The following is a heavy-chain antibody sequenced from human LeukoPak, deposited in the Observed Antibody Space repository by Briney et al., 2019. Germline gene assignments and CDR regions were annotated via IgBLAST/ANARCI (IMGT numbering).Heavy chain of an antibody. Sequence: SETLSLTCTVSGDCMASGTYSWGWIRQPPGKGLEWIGSIYYSGSTYYNPSLKSRVTISVDTSKNQFPLKLSSVTAADTAVYYCARHAGGIAATGTRPFDYWGQGTLVTVSS. J-gene: IGHJ4*02. CDR2: IYYSGST. CDR1: GDCMASGTYS. CDR3: ARHAGGIAATGTRPFDY. D-gene: IGHD6-13*01. V-gene: IGHV4-39*01.